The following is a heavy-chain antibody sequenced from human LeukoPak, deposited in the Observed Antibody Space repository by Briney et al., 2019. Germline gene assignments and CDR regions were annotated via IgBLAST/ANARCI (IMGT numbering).Heavy chain of an antibody. Sequence: GASVKVSCKASGYTFTSYGNSWVRQAPGQGLERMGWISANDGNTDYPQKLQGRVTMTTDTSTSTAYMELRSLRSDDTAVYYCARESQVTREDYWGQGTLVTVSS. J-gene: IGHJ4*02. CDR3: ARESQVTREDY. D-gene: IGHD3-10*01. V-gene: IGHV1-18*01. CDR1: GYTFTSYG. CDR2: ISANDGNT.